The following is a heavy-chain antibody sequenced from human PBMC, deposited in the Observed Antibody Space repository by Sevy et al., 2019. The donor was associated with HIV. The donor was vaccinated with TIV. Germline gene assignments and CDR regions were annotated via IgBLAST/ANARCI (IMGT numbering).Heavy chain of an antibody. CDR2: ISYDGSNK. Sequence: GGSLRLSCAGSGFTFSSYGMHWVRQAPGKGLEWVAVISYDGSNKYYADSVRGRFTISRDNSRNTLYLQMNGLRAEDRAVYYCANELPGSSSYYYYGMDVWGQGTTVTVSS. CDR1: GFTFSSYG. V-gene: IGHV3-30*18. CDR3: ANELPGSSSYYYYGMDV. J-gene: IGHJ6*02. D-gene: IGHD6-6*01.